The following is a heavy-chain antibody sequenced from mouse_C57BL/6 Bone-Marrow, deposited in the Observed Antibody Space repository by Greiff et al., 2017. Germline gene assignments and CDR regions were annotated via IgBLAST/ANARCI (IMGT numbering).Heavy chain of an antibody. CDR3: ARGGNYGGYYFDY. V-gene: IGHV1-47*01. CDR1: SYTSPTSP. J-gene: IGHJ2*01. D-gene: IGHD2-1*01. CDR2: FHPYHDDT. Sequence: QVQLQQSVAELVKPGPSVKMSSNPSSYTSPTSPTVWMKHNHGKNLARIRNFHPYHDDTKYNEKFKGKATLTVKKSSSTVYLELSRVTSENSAVYYGARGGNYGGYYFDYWGQCTTLTFSS.